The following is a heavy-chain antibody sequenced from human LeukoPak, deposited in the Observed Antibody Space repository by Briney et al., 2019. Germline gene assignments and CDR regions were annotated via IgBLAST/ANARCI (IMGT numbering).Heavy chain of an antibody. CDR3: AREGTPGTLDY. Sequence: PGGSLRLSCAASGFTFRGYSLHWVRQAPGRGRESISAISGDGSSTFYANSVKGRFTISRDNSENRLYLQMGSLTAEDMAVYYCAREGTPGTLDYWGQGTLVTVSS. J-gene: IGHJ4*02. CDR2: ISGDGSST. V-gene: IGHV3-64*01. CDR1: GFTFRGYS. D-gene: IGHD6-13*01.